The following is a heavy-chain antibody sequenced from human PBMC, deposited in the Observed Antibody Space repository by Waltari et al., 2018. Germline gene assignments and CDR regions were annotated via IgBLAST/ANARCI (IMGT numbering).Heavy chain of an antibody. CDR2: NYSGGSK. V-gene: IGHV3-53*01. D-gene: IGHD3-22*01. J-gene: IGHJ4*02. CDR1: GFTVSSNY. Sequence: VQLVESGGGLIQPGGSLRLSCAASGFTVSSNYMSWVRQAPGMGLEWVSVNYSGGSKYDADSVKGRFTISRDKSKNTLNLQMNRLRAEDTAVYYCARGEELNYYDDSSGYYPFNYWGQGTLVTVSS. CDR3: ARGEELNYYDDSSGYYPFNY.